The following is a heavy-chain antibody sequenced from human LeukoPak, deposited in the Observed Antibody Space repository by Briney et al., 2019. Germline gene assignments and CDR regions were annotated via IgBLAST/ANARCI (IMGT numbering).Heavy chain of an antibody. J-gene: IGHJ5*02. CDR2: VNPNSGGT. V-gene: IGHV1-2*02. CDR1: GHTFTGYY. Sequence: ASVKVSCKASGHTFTGYYMHWVRQAPGQGLEWMGWVNPNSGGTNYAQKFQGRVTMTSDTSISTANMELSRLTSDDTAVYYCARDKYGDYGGWFDPWGQGTLVTVSS. D-gene: IGHD4-17*01. CDR3: ARDKYGDYGGWFDP.